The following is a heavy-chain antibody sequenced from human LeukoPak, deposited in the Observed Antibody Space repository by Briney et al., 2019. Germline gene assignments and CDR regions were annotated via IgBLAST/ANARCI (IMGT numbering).Heavy chain of an antibody. J-gene: IGHJ6*03. Sequence: SETLSLTCTVSGGSISSSSYYWGWIRQPPGKGLEWIGSIHYSGSTNYNPSLKSRVAISVDTSKNQFSLKLSSVTAADTAVYYCARGYCSGGSCYSYYYYNYMDVWGKGTTVTVSS. CDR2: IHYSGST. D-gene: IGHD2-15*01. V-gene: IGHV4-39*07. CDR1: GGSISSSSYY. CDR3: ARGYCSGGSCYSYYYYNYMDV.